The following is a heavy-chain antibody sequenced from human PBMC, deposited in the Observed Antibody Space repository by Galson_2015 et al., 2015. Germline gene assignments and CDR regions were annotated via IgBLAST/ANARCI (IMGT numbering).Heavy chain of an antibody. CDR1: GFTVSSNY. CDR2: IYSGGST. Sequence: LRLSCAASGFTVSSNYMSWVRQAPGKGLEWVSVIYSGGSTYYADSVKGRFTISRDNSKNTLYLQMNSLRAEDTAVYYCARAADYYGTFDYWGQGTLVTVSS. J-gene: IGHJ4*02. V-gene: IGHV3-53*01. D-gene: IGHD3-10*01. CDR3: ARAADYYGTFDY.